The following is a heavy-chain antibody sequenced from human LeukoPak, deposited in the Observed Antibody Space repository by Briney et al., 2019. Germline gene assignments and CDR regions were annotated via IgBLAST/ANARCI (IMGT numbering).Heavy chain of an antibody. CDR1: GFIISGHW. V-gene: IGHV3-7*01. Sequence: PGGSLRLSCTASGFIISGHWQTWVRQTPGKGLEWVAHINADGSEKSYVGSVKGRFTISKDSVENSVTLQMNSLRVEDTGVYYCGRGHYGLDVWGQGATVTVSS. CDR2: INADGSEK. CDR3: GRGHYGLDV. J-gene: IGHJ6*02.